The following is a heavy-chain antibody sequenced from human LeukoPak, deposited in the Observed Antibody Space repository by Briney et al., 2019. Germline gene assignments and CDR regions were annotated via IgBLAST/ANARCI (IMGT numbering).Heavy chain of an antibody. CDR3: ASLNRRLIDY. V-gene: IGHV4-39*01. J-gene: IGHJ4*02. D-gene: IGHD3-22*01. CDR2: IYYSGST. Sequence: SETLSLTCTVSGGSISSSSYDWGWIRQPPGKGLEWIRSIYYSGSTYYNPSLKSRVTISVDTSKNQFSLKLSSVTAADTAVYYCASLNRRLIDYWGRGTLVTVSS. CDR1: GGSISSSSYD.